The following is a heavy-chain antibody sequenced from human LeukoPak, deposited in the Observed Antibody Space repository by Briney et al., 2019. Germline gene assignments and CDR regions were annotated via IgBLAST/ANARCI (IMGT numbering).Heavy chain of an antibody. CDR3: AREEGYWGIN. J-gene: IGHJ4*02. Sequence: SETLSLTCTVSGGSISSSSYYWGWIRQPPGKGLEWIGSIYYSGSTYYNPSLKGRVTMSIDTSNNQFSLKLSSVTAADTAVYYCAREEGYWGINWGQGTLVTVSS. V-gene: IGHV4-39*07. D-gene: IGHD7-27*01. CDR1: GGSISSSSYY. CDR2: IYYSGST.